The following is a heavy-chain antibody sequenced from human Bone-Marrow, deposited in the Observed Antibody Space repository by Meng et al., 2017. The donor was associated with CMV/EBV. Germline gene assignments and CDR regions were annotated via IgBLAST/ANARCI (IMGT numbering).Heavy chain of an antibody. CDR1: GFTFNDYG. Sequence: GESLKISCADSGFTFNDYGMSWVRQAPGKGLEWVSGINWNGCTTSYADSVKGRFTISRDNAKSSLNLHMNSLRDEDTALYFCAKGSSPGYSSSWFDDWGQGTLVTVSS. V-gene: IGHV3-20*04. J-gene: IGHJ5*02. CDR2: INWNGCTT. D-gene: IGHD6-13*01. CDR3: AKGSSPGYSSSWFDD.